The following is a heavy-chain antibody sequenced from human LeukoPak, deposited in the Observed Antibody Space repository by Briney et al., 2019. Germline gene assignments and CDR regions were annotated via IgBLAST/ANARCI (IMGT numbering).Heavy chain of an antibody. Sequence: SETLTLTCAVYGGSFSGYYWSWIRQPPGKGREWIGEINHSGSTNYNPSLKSRVTISVDTSKNQFSLKLNSVTAADTAVYYCARASPLGLNWFDPWGQGTLVTVSS. CDR1: GGSFSGYY. V-gene: IGHV4-34*01. D-gene: IGHD3/OR15-3a*01. CDR2: INHSGST. J-gene: IGHJ5*02. CDR3: ARASPLGLNWFDP.